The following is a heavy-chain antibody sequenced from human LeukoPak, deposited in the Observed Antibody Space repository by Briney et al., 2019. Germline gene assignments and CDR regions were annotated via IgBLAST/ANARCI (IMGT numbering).Heavy chain of an antibody. J-gene: IGHJ6*02. D-gene: IGHD3-10*01. Sequence: ASVKVSCKASGYTFTSYGISWVRQAPGQGLEWMGWISAYNGNTNYAQKLQGRVTMTTDTSTSTAYMELRSLRSDDTAVYYCARVRIWFGELLHPSKVEGIYYYYYGMDVWGQGTTVTVSS. V-gene: IGHV1-18*01. CDR1: GYTFTSYG. CDR2: ISAYNGNT. CDR3: ARVRIWFGELLHPSKVEGIYYYYYGMDV.